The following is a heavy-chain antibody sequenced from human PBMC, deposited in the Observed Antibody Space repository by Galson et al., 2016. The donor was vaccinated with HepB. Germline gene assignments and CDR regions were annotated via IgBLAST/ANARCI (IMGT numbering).Heavy chain of an antibody. CDR3: ARDGPYSSSVYNWFDP. J-gene: IGHJ5*02. Sequence: SLRLSCAASGFTFSSYSMSWVRQAPGEGLEWVANIKQDGSEKYYVDSVKSRFTTCRDNAKNSLYLQMNSLRAEDTAVYYCARDGPYSSSVYNWFDPWGQGTLVTVSS. CDR2: IKQDGSEK. CDR1: GFTFSSYS. V-gene: IGHV3-7*01. D-gene: IGHD6-13*01.